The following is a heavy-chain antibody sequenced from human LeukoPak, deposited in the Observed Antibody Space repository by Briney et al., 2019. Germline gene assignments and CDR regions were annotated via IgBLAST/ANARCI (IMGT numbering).Heavy chain of an antibody. CDR3: AKDRSYSSRWYDL. V-gene: IGHV3-9*01. D-gene: IGHD6-13*01. CDR1: GFTFDDYA. J-gene: IGHJ5*02. Sequence: SGGSLRLSCAASGFTFDDYAMYWVRQAPGKGLEWVSSISWNSGTIGYADSVKGRFTISRDNAKNSLYLQMNSLRAEDTALYYCAKDRSYSSRWYDLWGQGTLVTVSS. CDR2: ISWNSGTI.